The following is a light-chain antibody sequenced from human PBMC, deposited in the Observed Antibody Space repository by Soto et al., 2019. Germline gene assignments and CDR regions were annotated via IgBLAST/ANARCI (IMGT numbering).Light chain of an antibody. CDR2: EGT. Sequence: QSALTQPASVSGSPGQSITSSCSGTTSDVGGYNLVSWYQQHTAKAPKLLIYEGTQRPSGVSSRFSGSKSGNTASLTISGLQAEDEADYYCCSYASSSSYVFGTGTKLTVL. CDR3: CSYASSSSYV. CDR1: TSDVGGYNL. V-gene: IGLV2-23*01. J-gene: IGLJ1*01.